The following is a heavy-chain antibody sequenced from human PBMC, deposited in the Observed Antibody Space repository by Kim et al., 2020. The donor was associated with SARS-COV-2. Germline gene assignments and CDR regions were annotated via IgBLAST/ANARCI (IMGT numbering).Heavy chain of an antibody. J-gene: IGHJ6*02. CDR3: AKSLFQPRGQRNRPGGMDV. V-gene: IGHV3-30*18. CDR2: ISYDGSNK. CDR1: GFTFSSYG. Sequence: GGSLRLSCAASGFTFSSYGMHWVRQAPGKGLEWVAVISYDGSNKYYADSVKGRFTISRDNSKNTLYLQMNSLRAEDTAVYYCAKSLFQPRGQRNRPGGMDVWGQGTTVTVSS. D-gene: IGHD6-25*01.